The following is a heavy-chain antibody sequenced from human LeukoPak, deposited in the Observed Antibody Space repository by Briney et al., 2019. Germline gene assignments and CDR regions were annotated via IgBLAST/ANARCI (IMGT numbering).Heavy chain of an antibody. CDR2: ISSSSSYI. CDR1: GFTFSSYS. V-gene: IGHV3-21*01. Sequence: GGSLRPSCAASGFTFSSYSMNWVRQAPGKGLEWVSSISSSSSYIYYADSVKGRFTISRDNAKNSLYLQMNGLRAEDTAVYYCARDSSSTILWEMDVWGQGTTVTVSS. CDR3: ARDSSSTILWEMDV. D-gene: IGHD2-2*01. J-gene: IGHJ6*02.